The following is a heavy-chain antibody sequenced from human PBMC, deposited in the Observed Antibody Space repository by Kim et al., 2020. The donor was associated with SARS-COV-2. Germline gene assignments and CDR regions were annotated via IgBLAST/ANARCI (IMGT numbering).Heavy chain of an antibody. J-gene: IGHJ4*02. V-gene: IGHV1-69*02. D-gene: IGHD6-25*01. CDR1: GGTFSSYT. CDR3: ARVAADDYYFDY. CDR2: IIPILGIA. Sequence: KVSCKASGGTFSSYTISWVRQAPGQGLEWMGRIIPILGIANYAQKFQGRVTITADKSTSTAYMELSSLRSEDTAVYYCARVAADDYYFDYWGQGTLVTVSS.